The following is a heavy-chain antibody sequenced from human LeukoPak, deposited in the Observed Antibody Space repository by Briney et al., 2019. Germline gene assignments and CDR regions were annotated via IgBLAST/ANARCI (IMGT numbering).Heavy chain of an antibody. D-gene: IGHD5-12*01. J-gene: IGHJ4*02. Sequence: GASVKVSCKASGYTFTGYYMHWVRQAPGQGLKWMGWINPNSGGTNYAQKFQGRVTMTRDTSISTAYMELSRLRSDDTAVYYCARGGGYDSWGDYDPHFDYWGQGTLVTVSS. CDR2: INPNSGGT. CDR3: ARGGGYDSWGDYDPHFDY. CDR1: GYTFTGYY. V-gene: IGHV1-2*02.